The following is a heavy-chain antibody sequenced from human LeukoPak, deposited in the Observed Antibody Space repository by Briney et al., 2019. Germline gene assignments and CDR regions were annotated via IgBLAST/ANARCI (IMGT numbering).Heavy chain of an antibody. J-gene: IGHJ4*02. Sequence: SETLSLTCTVSGGSISSSSYYWGWIRQPPGKGLEWIGSIYYSGTTYYNPSLKSRVTISVDTSKNQFSLKLSSVTAADTAVYYCARAFPYGGNFGHGVTIDYWGQGTLVTVSS. V-gene: IGHV4-39*07. CDR2: IYYSGTT. D-gene: IGHD4-23*01. CDR3: ARAFPYGGNFGHGVTIDY. CDR1: GGSISSSSYY.